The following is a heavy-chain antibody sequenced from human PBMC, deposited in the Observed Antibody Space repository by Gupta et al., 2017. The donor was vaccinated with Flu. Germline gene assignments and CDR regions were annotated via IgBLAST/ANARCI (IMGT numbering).Heavy chain of an antibody. J-gene: IGHJ5*02. CDR1: GDSISSGGHY. D-gene: IGHD6-13*01. V-gene: IGHV4-31*03. Sequence: QVQLQESGPELVKPSQTLSLTCTVSGDSISSGGHYWTWIRQQPGKDLEWIGYVYYTGTTYSNPSLSSRLTVSIDTSKDQFSLRLRSVTAADTAVYYCARRIAGAGSHHWFDPWSPGTLFTVSS. CDR3: ARRIAGAGSHHWFDP. CDR2: VYYTGTT.